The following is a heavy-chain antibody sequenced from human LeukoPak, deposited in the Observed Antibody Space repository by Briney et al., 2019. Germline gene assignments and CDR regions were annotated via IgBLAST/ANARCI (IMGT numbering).Heavy chain of an antibody. V-gene: IGHV1-69*04. Sequence: SVKVSCKASGGTFSSYAISWVRQAPGQGLEWMGRIIPILGIANYAQKFQGRVTMTTDTSTSTAYMELRSLRSDDTAVYYCARVKGSITMVRGVISHAGGYFDYWGQGTLVTVSS. CDR1: GGTFSSYA. CDR2: IIPILGIA. D-gene: IGHD3-10*01. J-gene: IGHJ4*02. CDR3: ARVKGSITMVRGVISHAGGYFDY.